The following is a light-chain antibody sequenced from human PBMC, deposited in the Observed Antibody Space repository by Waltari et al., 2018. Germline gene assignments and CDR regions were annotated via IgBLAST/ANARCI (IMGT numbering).Light chain of an antibody. CDR3: QVWDSSSDPVV. Sequence: SFVLTQPPSVSVATGKTAKITCGGNDLGSKNVKWYPQKPGQAPVVVVYYVTDRPSGIPERFSGSTSGNTATLTINRVEAGDEADYFCQVWDSSSDPVVFGGGTKLTVL. CDR1: DLGSKN. J-gene: IGLJ3*02. V-gene: IGLV3-21*04. CDR2: YVT.